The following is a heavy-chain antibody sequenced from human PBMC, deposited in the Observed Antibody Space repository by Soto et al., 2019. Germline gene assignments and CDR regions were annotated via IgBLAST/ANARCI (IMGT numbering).Heavy chain of an antibody. J-gene: IGHJ4*02. CDR1: EPTISGGYS. D-gene: IGHD5-12*01. V-gene: IGHV1-24*01. CDR2: HDPEERDI. CDR3: ATRSPRYNSGWPFDD. Sequence: QVQLVQSGPELKKPGDSVKVSCKIKEPTISGGYSMHWVRQTPGKGLEWMGGHDPEERDIVYGHSLFHRVAMTEVRSEITAYLELRSLTTDDAAVYYCATRSPRYNSGWPFDDWGQGTLVAVSS.